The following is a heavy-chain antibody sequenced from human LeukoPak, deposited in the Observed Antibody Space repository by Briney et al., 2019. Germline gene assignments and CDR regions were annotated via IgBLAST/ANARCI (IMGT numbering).Heavy chain of an antibody. CDR3: ANRGTTEHHY. V-gene: IGHV3-23*01. CDR1: GFTFSSYA. J-gene: IGHJ4*02. Sequence: GGSLRLSCAASGFTFSSYAMSWVRQAPGQGLEWVSAISGSGGSTYYADSVKGRFTISRDNSKNTLYLQMNSLRAEDTAVYDCANRGTTEHHYWGQGTLVTVSS. CDR2: ISGSGGST. D-gene: IGHD1-1*01.